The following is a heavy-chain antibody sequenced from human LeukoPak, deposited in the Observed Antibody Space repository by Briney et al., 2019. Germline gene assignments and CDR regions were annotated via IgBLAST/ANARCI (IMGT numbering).Heavy chain of an antibody. CDR3: ARGRDRSKTGDL. D-gene: IGHD5-24*01. J-gene: IGHJ5*02. CDR2: IHPSGIF. Sequence: SETLSLTCAVYGGSCDDYYCSWIRQPPGKGLEWIGEIHPSGIFYYNSSLVSRVTISIDTSKTQFSLRLTSVTATDTAFYYCARGRDRSKTGDLWGQGSLVTVSS. CDR1: GGSCDDYY. V-gene: IGHV4-34*01.